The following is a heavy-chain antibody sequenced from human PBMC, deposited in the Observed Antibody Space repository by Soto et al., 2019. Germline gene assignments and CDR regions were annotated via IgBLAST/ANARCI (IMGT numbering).Heavy chain of an antibody. V-gene: IGHV3-33*03. Sequence: QVQLVESGGGVVQPGRSLRLSCAASGFIFNEYGMHWVRQAPGKGLEWVAVIWDDGSNKYYADSVKGRFTFSRDNSKNTMSLQRNSLGVEDTAVYYCARWGCSGSNCNLNQRSFDLWGQGALVTVSS. CDR1: GFIFNEYG. J-gene: IGHJ4*02. CDR3: ARWGCSGSNCNLNQRSFDL. D-gene: IGHD2-15*01. CDR2: IWDDGSNK.